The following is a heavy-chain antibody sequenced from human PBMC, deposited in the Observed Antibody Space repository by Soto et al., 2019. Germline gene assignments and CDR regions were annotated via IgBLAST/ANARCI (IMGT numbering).Heavy chain of an antibody. CDR1: GYIFTNYD. CDR3: ARGGDYFDY. CDR2: ISAYNGDS. J-gene: IGHJ4*02. V-gene: IGHV1-18*01. Sequence: QVQLVQSGPEVKKPGASVKVSCKSSGYIFTNYDITWARQVPGQGLEWMGWISAYNGDSNYAEKFQGRVTMTTDTSTTTAYMELRSLRSDDTAVYYCARGGDYFDYWGQGTLVTVSS.